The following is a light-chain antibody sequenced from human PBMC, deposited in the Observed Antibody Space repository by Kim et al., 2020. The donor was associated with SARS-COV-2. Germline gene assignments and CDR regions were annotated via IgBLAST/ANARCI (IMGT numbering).Light chain of an antibody. CDR3: QSYDNNNPFI. V-gene: IGLV6-57*03. CDR2: EDN. J-gene: IGLJ1*01. CDR1: SGSVGSNY. Sequence: KTVTISCTRSSGSVGSNYVQWYQQRPGSAPTTVIYEDNQRPSGVPVRFSGSIDTSSNSASLTISGLTTEDEADYYCQSYDNNNPFIFGAGTKVTVL.